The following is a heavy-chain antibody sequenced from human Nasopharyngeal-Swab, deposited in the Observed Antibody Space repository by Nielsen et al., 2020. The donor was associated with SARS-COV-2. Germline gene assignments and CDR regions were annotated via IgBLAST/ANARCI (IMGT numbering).Heavy chain of an antibody. Sequence: GALRLSCAASGLTFTNSWMSWVRQAPGKGLEWVANIKQDGSDKYYVDSVKGRFTISRDNAKNSLELQMNSLRVEDTAVYYCGRGGKLGALDIWGQGTMVTVSS. CDR3: GRGGKLGALDI. CDR2: IKQDGSDK. D-gene: IGHD3-16*01. CDR1: GLTFTNSW. V-gene: IGHV3-7*01. J-gene: IGHJ3*02.